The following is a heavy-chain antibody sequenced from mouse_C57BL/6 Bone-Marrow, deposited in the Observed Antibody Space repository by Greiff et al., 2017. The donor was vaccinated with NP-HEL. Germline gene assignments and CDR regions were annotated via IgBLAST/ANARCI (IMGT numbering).Heavy chain of an antibody. CDR2: INPGSGGT. CDR3: ARIGLGRGYFDV. J-gene: IGHJ1*03. V-gene: IGHV1-54*01. CDR1: GYAFTNYL. D-gene: IGHD4-1*01. Sequence: QVQLQQSGAELVRPGTSVKVSCKASGYAFTNYLIEWVKQRPGQGLEWIGVINPGSGGTNYNEKFKGKATLTADKSSSTAYMQLSSLTSEDSAVYVCARIGLGRGYFDVWGTGTTVTVSS.